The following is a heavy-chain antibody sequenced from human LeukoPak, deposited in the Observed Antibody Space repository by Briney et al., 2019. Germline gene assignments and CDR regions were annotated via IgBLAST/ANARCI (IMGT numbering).Heavy chain of an antibody. V-gene: IGHV3-48*04. CDR3: ARDRYSGFDY. J-gene: IGHJ4*02. CDR1: GFTFSSYT. D-gene: IGHD1-26*01. CDR2: ISSSSGTI. Sequence: GGSLRLSCAASGFTFSSYTLNWVRQAPGKGLEWVSYISSSSGTIYYADSVKGRFTISRDNAKNSLYLQMNSLRAEDTAVYYCARDRYSGFDYWGQGTLVTVSS.